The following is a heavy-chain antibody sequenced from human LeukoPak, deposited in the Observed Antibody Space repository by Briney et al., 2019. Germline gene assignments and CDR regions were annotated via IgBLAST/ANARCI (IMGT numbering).Heavy chain of an antibody. CDR3: ARGLGCSSTSCPRYYYYYGMDV. CDR2: INHSGST. CDR1: GGSFSGYY. J-gene: IGHJ6*02. Sequence: SETLSLTCAVYGGSFSGYYWSWIRQPPGKGLGWIGEINHSGSTNYNPSLKSRVTISVDTSKNQFSLKLSSVTAADTAVYYCARGLGCSSTSCPRYYYYYGMDVWGQGTTVTVSS. V-gene: IGHV4-34*01. D-gene: IGHD2-2*01.